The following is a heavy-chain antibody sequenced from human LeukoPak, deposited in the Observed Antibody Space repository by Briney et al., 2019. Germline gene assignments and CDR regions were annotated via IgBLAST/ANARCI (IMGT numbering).Heavy chain of an antibody. D-gene: IGHD7-27*01. V-gene: IGHV4-31*03. Sequence: PSQTLSLTCTVSGGSISSGGYYWSWIRQHPGKGLEWIGYIYYSGSTYYNPSLKSRVTISVDTSKNQFSLKLNSLTAADTAVYYCARATRTGLGIGSFDGWGQGTLVTVSS. CDR2: IYYSGST. CDR3: ARATRTGLGIGSFDG. J-gene: IGHJ4*02. CDR1: GGSISSGGYY.